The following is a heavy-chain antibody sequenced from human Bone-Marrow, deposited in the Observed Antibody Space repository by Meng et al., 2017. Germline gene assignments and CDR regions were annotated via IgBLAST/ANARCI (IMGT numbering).Heavy chain of an antibody. V-gene: IGHV4-34*01. CDR1: GGSFSGYY. D-gene: IGHD6-6*01. J-gene: IGHJ4*02. Sequence: QGPLQQWGAGLLKPSETLSLTCAVYGGSFSGYYWSWIRQPPGKGLEWIGEINHSGSTNYNPSLKSRVTISVDTSKNQFSLKLSSVTAADTAVYYCARGLRAARPLLFGYWGQGTLVTVSS. CDR2: INHSGST. CDR3: ARGLRAARPLLFGY.